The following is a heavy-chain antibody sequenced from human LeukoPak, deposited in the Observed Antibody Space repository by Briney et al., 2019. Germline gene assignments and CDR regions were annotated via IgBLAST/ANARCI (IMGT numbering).Heavy chain of an antibody. CDR2: IYTSGST. V-gene: IGHV4-61*02. CDR3: ARDGPTLGPIDV. D-gene: IGHD3/OR15-3a*01. CDR1: GGSISSGSYY. J-gene: IGHJ6*04. Sequence: SETLSLTCTVSGGSISSGSYYWSWIRQPAGKGLEWIGRIYTSGSTNYNPSLKSRVTMSVDTSKNQFSLKLSSVTAADTAVYYCARDGPTLGPIDVWGKGTTVTVSS.